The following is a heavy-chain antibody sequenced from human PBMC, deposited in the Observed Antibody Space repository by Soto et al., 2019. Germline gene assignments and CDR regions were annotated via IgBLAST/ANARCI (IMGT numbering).Heavy chain of an antibody. CDR1: GGTFSSYA. CDR3: ATRPRGYSGYHTYYYDYGMDV. J-gene: IGHJ6*02. D-gene: IGHD5-12*01. Sequence: QVQLVQSGAEVKKPGSSVKVSCKASGGTFSSYAISWVRQAPGQGLEWMGWIIPILGTANYAQKFQGRVTITADETTSTAYMELSSLRSEDTAVYYGATRPRGYSGYHTYYYDYGMDVWGQGTTVTVSS. CDR2: IIPILGTA. V-gene: IGHV1-69*12.